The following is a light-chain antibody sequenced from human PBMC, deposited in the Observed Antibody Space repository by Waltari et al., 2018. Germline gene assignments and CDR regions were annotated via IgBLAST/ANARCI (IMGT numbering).Light chain of an antibody. Sequence: DIRMTQSPSTLSASAGDRIIISCWDSRSISKWLAWYQQKPGKAPKLLIYEASTLQSGVPSRFSGTGSGTDFSLTISSLQPDDFATYYCQQYNSYSLLTFGGGTKVEIK. CDR2: EAS. CDR1: RSISKW. V-gene: IGKV1-5*03. J-gene: IGKJ4*01. CDR3: QQYNSYSLLT.